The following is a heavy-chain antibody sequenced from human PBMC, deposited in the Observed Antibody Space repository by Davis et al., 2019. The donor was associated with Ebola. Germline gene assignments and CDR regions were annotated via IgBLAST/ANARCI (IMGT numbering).Heavy chain of an antibody. Sequence: SETLSLTCTVSGVSLNSGDYYWSWIRQLPGKGLEWIGFIYTSGSAYYNPSLESQVTISLDTSKNQFSLKLSSVTAADMAVYYCARQHTYYYDSSGYYTWEYFDYWGQGTLVTVSS. V-gene: IGHV4-30-4*01. D-gene: IGHD3-22*01. J-gene: IGHJ4*02. CDR2: IYTSGSA. CDR1: GVSLNSGDYY. CDR3: ARQHTYYYDSSGYYTWEYFDY.